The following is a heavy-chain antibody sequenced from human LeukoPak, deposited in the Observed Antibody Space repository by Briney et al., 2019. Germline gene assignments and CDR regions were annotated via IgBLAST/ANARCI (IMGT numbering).Heavy chain of an antibody. CDR3: ARDRHCVNGVCHSPPGMDV. J-gene: IGHJ6*02. D-gene: IGHD2-8*01. V-gene: IGHV3-33*01. Sequence: GGSLRLSCAASGFILNDYGMHWVRQAPGKGLEWVADIWFDKNQHFADSVKGRFAISRDNSKNSVYLQINSLRAEDTAVYYCARDRHCVNGVCHSPPGMDVWGQGTTVTVSS. CDR2: IWFDKNQ. CDR1: GFILNDYG.